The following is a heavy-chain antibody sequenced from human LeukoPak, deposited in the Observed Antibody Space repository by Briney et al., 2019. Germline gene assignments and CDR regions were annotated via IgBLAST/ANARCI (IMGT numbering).Heavy chain of an antibody. Sequence: PSETLSLPRAVYGGSFSGYYWSWIRQPPGKGLEWIGEINHSGSTNYNPSLKSRVTISVDTSKNQFSLKLSSVTAADTAVYYCARLPSIAAPPPYYYYDMDVWGQGTTVTVSS. CDR1: GGSFSGYY. CDR2: INHSGST. V-gene: IGHV4-34*01. J-gene: IGHJ6*02. D-gene: IGHD6-6*01. CDR3: ARLPSIAAPPPYYYYDMDV.